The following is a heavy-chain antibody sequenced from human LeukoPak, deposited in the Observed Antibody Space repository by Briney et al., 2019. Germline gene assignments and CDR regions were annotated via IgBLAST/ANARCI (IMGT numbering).Heavy chain of an antibody. Sequence: PSQTLSLTCTVSGGSISSGGYYWSWIRQHPGKGLEWIGYIYYSGSTYYNPSLKSRVTISVDTSKNQFSLKLSSVTAADTAVYYCASSRYGSGSSARVRDYWGQGTLVTVSS. D-gene: IGHD3-10*01. CDR1: GGSISSGGYY. CDR2: IYYSGST. V-gene: IGHV4-31*03. CDR3: ASSRYGSGSSARVRDY. J-gene: IGHJ4*02.